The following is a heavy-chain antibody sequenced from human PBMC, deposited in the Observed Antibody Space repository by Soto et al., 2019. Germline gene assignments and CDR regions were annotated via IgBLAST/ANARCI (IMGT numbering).Heavy chain of an antibody. CDR1: GFTFSSYW. J-gene: IGHJ4*02. V-gene: IGHV3-7*05. CDR3: ARDIPRRRTSGRGDY. D-gene: IGHD2-2*01. Sequence: GGSLRLSCAASGFTFSSYWMSWVRQAPGKGLEWVANIKEDGSEKYYVDSVKGRFTISRDNAKNSLSLQMNSLRAEDTAVYYCARDIPRRRTSGRGDYWGQGTLVTVSS. CDR2: IKEDGSEK.